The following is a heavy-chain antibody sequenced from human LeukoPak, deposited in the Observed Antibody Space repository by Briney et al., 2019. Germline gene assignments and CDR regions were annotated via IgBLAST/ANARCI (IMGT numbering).Heavy chain of an antibody. CDR1: GFTFSSYA. V-gene: IGHV3-23*01. Sequence: PGGSLRPSCAASGFTFSSYAMSWVRQAPGKGLEWVSAISGSGGSTYYADSVKGRFTISRDNSKNTLYLQMNSLRAEDTAVYYCANRYYGYCSSTSCYNIGYWGQGTLVTVSS. D-gene: IGHD2-2*02. J-gene: IGHJ4*02. CDR2: ISGSGGST. CDR3: ANRYYGYCSSTSCYNIGY.